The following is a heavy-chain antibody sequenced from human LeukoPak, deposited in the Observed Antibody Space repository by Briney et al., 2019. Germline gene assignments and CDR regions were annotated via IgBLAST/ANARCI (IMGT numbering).Heavy chain of an antibody. V-gene: IGHV1-2*04. CDR1: GYTFTGYY. D-gene: IGHD3-22*01. CDR3: ARGYYYDSSGYYPAKYYFDY. Sequence: GASVKVSCKASGYTFTGYYMHWVRQAPGQGLEWMGWINPDSGGTNYAQKFQGWVTMTRDTSIGTAYMELSRLRSDDTAVYYCARGYYYDSSGYYPAKYYFDYWGQGTLVTVSS. CDR2: INPDSGGT. J-gene: IGHJ4*02.